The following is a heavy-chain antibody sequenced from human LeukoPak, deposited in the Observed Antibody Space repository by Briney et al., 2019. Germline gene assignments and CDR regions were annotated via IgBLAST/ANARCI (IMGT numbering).Heavy chain of an antibody. CDR1: GFTFSSYA. CDR2: ISYDGSNK. D-gene: IGHD1-26*01. CDR3: ARKWEPLDYYYGMDV. V-gene: IGHV3-30-3*01. Sequence: PGGSLRLSCAASGFTFSSYAMHWVRQAPGKGLEWVAVISYDGSNKYYADSVKGRFTISRDNSKNTLYLQMNSLRAEDTAVYYCARKWEPLDYYYGMDVWGQGTTVTVSS. J-gene: IGHJ6*02.